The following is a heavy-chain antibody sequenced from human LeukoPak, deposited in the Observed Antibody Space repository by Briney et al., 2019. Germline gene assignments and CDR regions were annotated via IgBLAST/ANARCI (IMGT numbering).Heavy chain of an antibody. CDR2: IRSKANSYAT. D-gene: IGHD6-13*01. J-gene: IGHJ6*03. V-gene: IGHV3-73*01. CDR1: GFTFSGSA. Sequence: GGSLRLSCAASGFTFSGSAVHWVRQASGKGLEWVGRIRSKANSYATAYAASVKGRFTISRDDSKNTAYLQMNSLKTEDTAVYYCTRSYSSSWFGKDYYYYYMDVWGKGTTVTISS. CDR3: TRSYSSSWFGKDYYYYYMDV.